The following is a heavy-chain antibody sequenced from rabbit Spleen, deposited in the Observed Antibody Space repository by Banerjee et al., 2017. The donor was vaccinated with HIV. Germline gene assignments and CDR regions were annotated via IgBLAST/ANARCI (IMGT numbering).Heavy chain of an antibody. Sequence: QSLEESGGGLVQPEGSLTLTCTASGFSFSSSYYMCWVRQAPGKGLEWIGCIYTGDGTSTAYASWVNGRFTISSHNAQNTLYLQLNSLTAADTATYFCARSGGYNYGLMTSILWGPGTLVTVS. D-gene: IGHD6-1*01. CDR2: IYTGDGTST. V-gene: IGHV1S40*01. J-gene: IGHJ4*01. CDR3: ARSGGYNYGLMTSIL. CDR1: GFSFSSSYY.